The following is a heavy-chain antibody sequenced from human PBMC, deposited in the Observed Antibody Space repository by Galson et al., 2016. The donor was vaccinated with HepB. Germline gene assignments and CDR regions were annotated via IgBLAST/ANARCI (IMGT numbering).Heavy chain of an antibody. V-gene: IGHV3-33*01. CDR2: IWYDGSNK. J-gene: IGHJ3*02. CDR1: GFTFSSYG. Sequence: SLRLSCAASGFTFSSYGMHWVRQAPGKGLEWVALIWYDGSNKYYADSVKGRFTISVDTSKNQFSLKLSSVTAADTAVYYCARRRITTIVVDHRAFDIWGQGTMVTVSS. CDR3: ARRRITTIVVDHRAFDI. D-gene: IGHD3-22*01.